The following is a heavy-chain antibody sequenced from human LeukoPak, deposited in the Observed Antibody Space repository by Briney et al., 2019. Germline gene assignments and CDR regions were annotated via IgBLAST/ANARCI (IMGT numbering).Heavy chain of an antibody. V-gene: IGHV1-2*02. Sequence: GASVKVSCKASVYILTCYYLHWVRQAPGQGLEWMGWINPNTGATHSAQKFQGRITMTRDTSISTAYMDLSRLRSDDTAVYYCPRDRVGSGWPRPYYFEVWGQGTLVTVST. D-gene: IGHD6-19*01. CDR1: VYILTCYY. CDR3: PRDRVGSGWPRPYYFEV. J-gene: IGHJ4*02. CDR2: INPNTGAT.